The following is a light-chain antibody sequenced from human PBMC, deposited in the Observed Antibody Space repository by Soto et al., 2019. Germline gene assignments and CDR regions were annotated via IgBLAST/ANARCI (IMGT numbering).Light chain of an antibody. J-gene: IGLJ1*01. CDR3: SSYAGNRHFYV. CDR1: SSDVGGYDF. Sequence: QSVLTRPPSASGAAGQSVAISCTGTSSDVGGYDFVSWYQQHPGKAPRLVIYEVTKRPSGIADRFSGSKSGNMASLTVSGLQAEDEADYYCSSYAGNRHFYVFGTGTKVTVL. V-gene: IGLV2-8*01. CDR2: EVT.